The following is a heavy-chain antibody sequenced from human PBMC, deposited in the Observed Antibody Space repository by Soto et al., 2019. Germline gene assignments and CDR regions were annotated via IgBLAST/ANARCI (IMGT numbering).Heavy chain of an antibody. D-gene: IGHD4-17*01. CDR3: AREIIPLTTDWYFDL. V-gene: IGHV4-30-4*01. Sequence: QVQLQESGPGLVNPSETLSLTCTVSGGSISGGGYYWSWIRQPPGKGLEWIGYIYDSGSTYYNPSLQCRISISVDTSKNQFSLRLSSVTAADTAVYYCAREIIPLTTDWYFDLWGRGTLVTVSS. CDR1: GGSISGGGYY. CDR2: IYDSGST. J-gene: IGHJ2*01.